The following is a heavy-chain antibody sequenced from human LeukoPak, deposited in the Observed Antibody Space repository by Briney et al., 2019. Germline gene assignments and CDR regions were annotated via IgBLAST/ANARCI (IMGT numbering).Heavy chain of an antibody. CDR2: ITGSSSTI. CDR1: GFTFSSCD. D-gene: IGHD3-22*01. J-gene: IGHJ4*02. Sequence: GGSLRLSCAASGFTFSSCDMNWVRQAPGKGLEWVSYITGSSSTIYYADSAKGRFTISRDNAKNSLYLQMNSLRDEDTAVYYCARDAYDTSAYYYFDYWGQGTLVTVSS. CDR3: ARDAYDTSAYYYFDY. V-gene: IGHV3-48*02.